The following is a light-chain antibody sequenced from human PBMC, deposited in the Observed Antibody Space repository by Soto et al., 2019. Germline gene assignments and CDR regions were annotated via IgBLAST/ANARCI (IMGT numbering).Light chain of an antibody. CDR3: QQYGRSRT. V-gene: IGKV3-20*01. CDR2: GAS. Sequence: MVLTQSPGTLSLCPGEKPTLSCIASETVNSNYLAWYQQKRGQAPRLLIYGASRRATGIPDRFSVSGSRTDFTLTITRLEPEDFAVYYCQQYGRSRTFGQGTKVDIK. CDR1: ETVNSNY. J-gene: IGKJ1*01.